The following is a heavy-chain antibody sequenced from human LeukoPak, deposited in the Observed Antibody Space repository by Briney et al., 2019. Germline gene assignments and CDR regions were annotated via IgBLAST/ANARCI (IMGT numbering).Heavy chain of an antibody. CDR1: GFTFSSYW. CDR2: IKRDGSEK. CDR3: ARAQWTAFDYYYYMDV. D-gene: IGHD3/OR15-3a*01. V-gene: IGHV3-7*01. J-gene: IGHJ6*03. Sequence: GGSLRLSCAASGFTFSSYWMSWVRQAPGKGLEWVANIKRDGSEKYYVDAVKGRFTISRDNAKDSLYLQMNGLRAKDTAIYYCARAQWTAFDYYYYMDVWGKGTTVTVSS.